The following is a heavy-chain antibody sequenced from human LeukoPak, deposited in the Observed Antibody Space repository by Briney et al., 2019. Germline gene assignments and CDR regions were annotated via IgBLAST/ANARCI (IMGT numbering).Heavy chain of an antibody. D-gene: IGHD1-26*01. Sequence: ETLTLTCTVSGGSFTSYCSGWIRQPPRKGLEWIGYIYYSGSTNYSPSLKSRVTISVDTSKNKCSLKLSSVTAADTAVYYCAIVELVLSVSRPFTYWG. CDR3: AIVELVLSVSRPFTY. J-gene: IGHJ4*01. CDR1: GGSFTSYC. V-gene: IGHV4-59*01. CDR2: IYYSGST.